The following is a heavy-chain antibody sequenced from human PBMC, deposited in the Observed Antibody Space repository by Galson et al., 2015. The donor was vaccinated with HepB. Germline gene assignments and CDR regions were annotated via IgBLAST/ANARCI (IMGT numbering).Heavy chain of an antibody. V-gene: IGHV3-33*01. CDR3: WMIGTDFGY. CDR1: GFVFSRHG. J-gene: IGHJ4*02. Sequence: SLRLSCAASGFVFSRHGMHWARQAPGKGLEWVAAVWYDGTKQYYSESVEGRFTISRDNSKNMVYLQMNSLRVEDTAVYYCWMIGTDFGYWGQGTLVTVSS. CDR2: VWYDGTKQ. D-gene: IGHD2-21*01.